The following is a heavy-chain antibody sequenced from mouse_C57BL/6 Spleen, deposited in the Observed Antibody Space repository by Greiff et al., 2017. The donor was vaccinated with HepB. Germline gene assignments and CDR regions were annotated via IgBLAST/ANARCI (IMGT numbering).Heavy chain of an antibody. J-gene: IGHJ2*01. CDR2: IDPSDSYT. V-gene: IGHV1-69*01. D-gene: IGHD3-2*02. CDR3: ARSTAQATSYYFDY. CDR1: GYTFTSYW. Sequence: QVQLQQSGAELVMPGASVKLSCKASGYTFTSYWMHWVKQRPGQGLEWIGEIDPSDSYTNYNQKFKGKSTLTVDKSSSTAYMQLSSLTSEDSAVYYCARSTAQATSYYFDYWGQGTTLTVSS.